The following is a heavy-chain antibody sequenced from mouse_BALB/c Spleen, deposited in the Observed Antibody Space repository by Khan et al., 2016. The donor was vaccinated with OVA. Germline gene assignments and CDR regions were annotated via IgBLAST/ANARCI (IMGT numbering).Heavy chain of an antibody. CDR2: INPSNGYT. Sequence: QVQLKQSGAELARPGASVKMSCKASGYTFTSYTIHWIKLRPGQGLEWIGYINPSNGYTNYNQKFKDKATLTADKSSTTAYMQLSSLTSDDSAVXNCVRYGAYYWNDGWFTYWGQGTLVTVSA. J-gene: IGHJ3*01. CDR1: GYTFTSYT. V-gene: IGHV1-4*01. D-gene: IGHD2-14*01. CDR3: VRYGAYYWNDGWFTY.